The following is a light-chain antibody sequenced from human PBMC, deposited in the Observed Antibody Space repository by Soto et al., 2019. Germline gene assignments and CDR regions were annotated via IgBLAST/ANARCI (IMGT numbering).Light chain of an antibody. CDR3: QQFNNSIT. CDR1: QGISSA. CDR2: DAS. Sequence: AIQLTQSPSSLSASVGDRVTITCRASQGISSALAWYQQKPGKAPKLLIYDASSLESGVPSRFSGSGSGTDFTLTISSLQPEDFATYYCQQFNNSITFGQGTRLEIK. J-gene: IGKJ5*01. V-gene: IGKV1D-13*01.